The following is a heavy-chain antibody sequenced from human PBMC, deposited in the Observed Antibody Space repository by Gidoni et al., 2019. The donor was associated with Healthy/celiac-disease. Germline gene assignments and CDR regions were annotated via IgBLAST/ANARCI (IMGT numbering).Heavy chain of an antibody. V-gene: IGHV1-2*02. J-gene: IGHJ4*02. Sequence: QVQLVQSGAEVKKPGASVKVSCKAPGSTFTGYSRNWVGKAPGQGLEWTGWINPNSGGTNYAQKFQGRVTMTRDTSISTAYMELSRLRSDDTAVYYCARVPGIAAAGAFDYWGQGTLVTVSS. CDR2: INPNSGGT. CDR3: ARVPGIAAAGAFDY. CDR1: GSTFTGYS. D-gene: IGHD6-13*01.